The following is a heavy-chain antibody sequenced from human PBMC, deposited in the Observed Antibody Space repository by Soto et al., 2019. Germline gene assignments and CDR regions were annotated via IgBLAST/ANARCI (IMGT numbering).Heavy chain of an antibody. Sequence: ASVKVSCKASGYTFTSYAMHWVRQAPGQRLEWMGWINAGNGNTKNSQKFQGRVTITRDTSVSTAYLELRSLRSEDEDVYYCSRAQQLRVVVPAAMYYYYYGMDVWGQGTTVTVSS. CDR2: INAGNGNT. D-gene: IGHD2-2*01. J-gene: IGHJ6*02. V-gene: IGHV1-3*01. CDR1: GYTFTSYA. CDR3: SRAQQLRVVVPAAMYYYYYGMDV.